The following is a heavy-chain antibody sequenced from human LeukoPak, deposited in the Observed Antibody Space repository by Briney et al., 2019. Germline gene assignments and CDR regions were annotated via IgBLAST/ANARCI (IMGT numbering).Heavy chain of an antibody. D-gene: IGHD5-18*01. V-gene: IGHV4-30-4*08. CDR3: ARDGGYSYGSPFDY. Sequence: SETLSLTCTVSGGSISSGDYYWGWIRQPPGKGLEWIGYIYYSGSTYYNPSLKSRVTISVDTSKNQFSLKLSSVTAADTAVYYCARDGGYSYGSPFDYWGQGTLVTVSS. CDR2: IYYSGST. CDR1: GGSISSGDYY. J-gene: IGHJ4*02.